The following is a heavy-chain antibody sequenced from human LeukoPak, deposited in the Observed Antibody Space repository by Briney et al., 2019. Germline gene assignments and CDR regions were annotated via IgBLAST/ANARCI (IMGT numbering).Heavy chain of an antibody. Sequence: GGSLRLSCAASGFTFSGSAMHWVRQASGKGLEWVGRIRSKANSYATAYAASVKGRFTISRDDSKNTACLQMNSLKTEDTAVYYCTLGYYDSSGSIDYWGQGTLVTVSS. D-gene: IGHD3-22*01. CDR1: GFTFSGSA. V-gene: IGHV3-73*01. J-gene: IGHJ4*02. CDR2: IRSKANSYAT. CDR3: TLGYYDSSGSIDY.